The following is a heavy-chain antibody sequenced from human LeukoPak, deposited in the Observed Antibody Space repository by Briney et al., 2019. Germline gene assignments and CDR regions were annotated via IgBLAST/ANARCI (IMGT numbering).Heavy chain of an antibody. CDR1: GFSVSNNY. CDR3: ARDLSSSWSMLGY. J-gene: IGHJ4*02. D-gene: IGHD6-19*01. V-gene: IGHV3-53*01. CDR2: IYSGGDA. Sequence: GGSLRLSCAASGFSVSNNYMTWVRQAPGKGLEWVSVIYSGGDAYYADSVKGRFTISRDNDKNSLYLQMNSLTTDDTAVYYCARDLSSSWSMLGYWGQGTLVTISS.